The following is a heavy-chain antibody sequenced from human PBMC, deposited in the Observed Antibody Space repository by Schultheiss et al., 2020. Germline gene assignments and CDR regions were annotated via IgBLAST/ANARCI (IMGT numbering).Heavy chain of an antibody. Sequence: SETLSLTCDVSGDSISGYYWSWIRQTPGKGLEWIGYIYYSGRTKYNASLKSRVTVSVDTCKHLVSLKLSSVTAADTAVYYCARLGGIAAHQRYYYYIDVWGKGTTVTVSS. CDR1: GDSISGYY. CDR2: IYYSGRT. J-gene: IGHJ6*03. D-gene: IGHD6-13*01. V-gene: IGHV4-59*08. CDR3: ARLGGIAAHQRYYYYIDV.